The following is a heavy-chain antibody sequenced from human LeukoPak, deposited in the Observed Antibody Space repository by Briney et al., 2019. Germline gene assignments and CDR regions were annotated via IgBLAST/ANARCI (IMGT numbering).Heavy chain of an antibody. CDR2: ILSKGNGGTT. CDR3: TNWNAATFDY. D-gene: IGHD1-1*01. CDR1: GFTFSSYW. Sequence: GGSLRLSCAASGFTFSSYWMSWVRQAPGKGLEWVGRILSKGNGGTTDYAAPVKGRFTISRDDSKNTLYLQMNSLMTEDTAVYYCTNWNAATFDYWGQGTLVTVS. J-gene: IGHJ4*02. V-gene: IGHV3-15*01.